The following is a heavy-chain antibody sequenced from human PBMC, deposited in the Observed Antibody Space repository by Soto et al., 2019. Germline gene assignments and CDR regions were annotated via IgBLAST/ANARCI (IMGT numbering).Heavy chain of an antibody. D-gene: IGHD6-13*01. CDR3: AKDMSWQQLVFTFDY. CDR2: ISWDGGST. V-gene: IGHV3-43*01. Sequence: EVQLVESGGVVVQPGGSLRLSCAASGFTFDDYTMHWVRQAPGKGLEWVSLISWDGGSTYYVDSVKGRFTISRDNSKNSLYLQMNSLRTEDTALYYCAKDMSWQQLVFTFDYWGQGTLVTVSS. CDR1: GFTFDDYT. J-gene: IGHJ4*02.